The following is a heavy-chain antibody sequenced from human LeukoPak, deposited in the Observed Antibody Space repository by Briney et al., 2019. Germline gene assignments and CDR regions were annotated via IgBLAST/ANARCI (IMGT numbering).Heavy chain of an antibody. CDR1: GGSISSGGYY. Sequence: SETLSLTCTVSGGSISSGGYYWSWIRQHPGEGLEWIGYIYYSGSTYYNPSLKSRVTISVDTSKNQFSLTLISVTAADTAVYFCARAAPNYYDSSGSLRNPYFDYWGQGTLVTVSS. V-gene: IGHV4-31*03. J-gene: IGHJ4*02. CDR3: ARAAPNYYDSSGSLRNPYFDY. CDR2: IYYSGST. D-gene: IGHD3-22*01.